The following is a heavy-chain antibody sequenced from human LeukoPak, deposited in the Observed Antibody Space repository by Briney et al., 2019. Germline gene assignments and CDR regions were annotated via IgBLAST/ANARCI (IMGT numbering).Heavy chain of an antibody. J-gene: IGHJ4*02. V-gene: IGHV1-2*02. CDR1: GYTFTGYY. D-gene: IGHD2-21*02. CDR3: AREPAYCGGDCYTDY. CDR2: INPNSGGT. Sequence: ASVKVSCKASGYTFTGYYMHWVRQAPGQGLEWMGWINPNSGGTNYAQKFQGRVTMTRDTSISTAYMELSRLRSDDTAVYYRAREPAYCGGDCYTDYWGQGTLVTVSS.